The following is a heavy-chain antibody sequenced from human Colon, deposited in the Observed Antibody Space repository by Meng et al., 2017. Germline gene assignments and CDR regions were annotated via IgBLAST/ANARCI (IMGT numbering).Heavy chain of an antibody. CDR1: GCSITSNNR. CDR2: IYHSGTS. CDR3: ASRPAAFRTYYFDY. Sequence: VRRHEECPALVDTSGTRSISCAVSGCSITSNNRWRCVRQPPGKWLEWIGEIYHSGTSSDNASLKSRVTISVDRSNNQFSLNLRSLTAADTATYYCASRPAAFRTYYFDYWGQGTLVTVSS. J-gene: IGHJ4*02. V-gene: IGHV4-4*02. D-gene: IGHD2-21*02.